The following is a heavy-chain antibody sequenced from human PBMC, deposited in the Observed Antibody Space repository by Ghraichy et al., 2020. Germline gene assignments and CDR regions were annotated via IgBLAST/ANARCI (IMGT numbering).Heavy chain of an antibody. D-gene: IGHD5-18*01. J-gene: IGHJ6*02. CDR3: ARWIQLWPNYYYGMDV. CDR2: IWYDGSNK. CDR1: GFTFSSYG. Sequence: GGSLRLSCAASGFTFSSYGMHWVRQAPGKGLEWVAVIWYDGSNKYYADSVKGRFTISRDNSKNTLYLQMNSLRAEDTAVYYCARWIQLWPNYYYGMDVWGQGTTVTVSS. V-gene: IGHV3-33*01.